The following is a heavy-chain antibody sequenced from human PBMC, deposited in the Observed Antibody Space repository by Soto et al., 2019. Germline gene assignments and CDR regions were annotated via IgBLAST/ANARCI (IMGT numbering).Heavy chain of an antibody. Sequence: GGSLRLSCAASGFTFNIYALHWVRQAPGKGLEWVAVISFDGTKKYYSDSVKGRFTISRDNLKNTPYLQMNNLRVEDAALYFCAREDDYGYRYINYGLDVWGQGTTVTVSS. CDR3: AREDDYGYRYINYGLDV. D-gene: IGHD4-17*01. V-gene: IGHV3-30-3*01. CDR2: ISFDGTKK. J-gene: IGHJ6*02. CDR1: GFTFNIYA.